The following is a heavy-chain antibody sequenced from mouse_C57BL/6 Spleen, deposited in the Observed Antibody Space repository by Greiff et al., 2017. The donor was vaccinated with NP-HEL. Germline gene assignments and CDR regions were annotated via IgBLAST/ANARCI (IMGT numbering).Heavy chain of an antibody. CDR3: ARHADHIFYAMDF. Sequence: EVHLVESGGDLVKPGGSLKLSCAASGFTFSSYGMSWVRQTPDKRLEWVATISSGGSYTYYPDSVKGRFTISRDNAKNTLYLQMSSLKSEDTAMYYCARHADHIFYAMDFWGQGTSVTVSS. CDR2: ISSGGSYT. CDR1: GFTFSSYG. J-gene: IGHJ4*01. V-gene: IGHV5-6*01.